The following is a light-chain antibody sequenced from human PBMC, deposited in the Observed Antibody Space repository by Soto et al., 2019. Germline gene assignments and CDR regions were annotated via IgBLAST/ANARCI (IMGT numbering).Light chain of an antibody. V-gene: IGKV1-39*01. J-gene: IGKJ1*01. Sequence: DIQMTQSPSSMSASVGDRVTITCRASQSISSYLNWYQQKPGKAPKLMIYAASSLESRVPSKFSGSGSGTDFTLTISSLQPEDFATYYFQQSYSTPQTFGQGTKVEIK. CDR3: QQSYSTPQT. CDR1: QSISSY. CDR2: AAS.